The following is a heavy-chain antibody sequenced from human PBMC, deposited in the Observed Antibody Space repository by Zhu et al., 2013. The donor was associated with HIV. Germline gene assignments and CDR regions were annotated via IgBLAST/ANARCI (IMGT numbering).Heavy chain of an antibody. CDR2: IHPSGGST. D-gene: IGHD3-22*01. J-gene: IGHJ4*02. CDR3: ARGYDSYVDY. Sequence: QVQLVQSGAEVKKPGASVKVSCMASGYSFTTHYMHWVRQAPGQGLEWMGIIHPSGGSTTYAQKFQGRITMTRATSTSTVYMELGSLRSEDTAIYYCARGYDSYVDYWGQGTLVTVSS. V-gene: IGHV1-46*01. CDR1: GYSFTTHY.